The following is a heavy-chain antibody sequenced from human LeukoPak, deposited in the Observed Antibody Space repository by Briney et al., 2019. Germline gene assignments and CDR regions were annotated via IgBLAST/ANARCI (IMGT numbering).Heavy chain of an antibody. Sequence: PGGSLRLSCSASGFTFSSYAMHWVRQAPGKGLEYVSAISSNGGSTYYADSVKGRFTISRGNSKNTLYLQMSSLRAEDTAVYYCVKGRWLYFFQYWGQGTLVTVSS. D-gene: IGHD5-24*01. CDR3: VKGRWLYFFQY. V-gene: IGHV3-64D*06. CDR1: GFTFSSYA. CDR2: ISSNGGST. J-gene: IGHJ4*02.